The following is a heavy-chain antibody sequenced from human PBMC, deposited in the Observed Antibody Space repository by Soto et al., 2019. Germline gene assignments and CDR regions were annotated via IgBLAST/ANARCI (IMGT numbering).Heavy chain of an antibody. Sequence: QVTVKESGPVLVKPTETLTLTCTVSGFSFSNAGLGVSWIRQPPGKALEWLAHIFSNDEKSYSTSLKSRLTISKETSKSQVVLIMTNMDPVDTATYYCASTYSASWYWFDPWGQGTLVTVSS. CDR3: ASTYSASWYWFDP. CDR1: GFSFSNAGLG. CDR2: IFSNDEK. D-gene: IGHD6-13*01. J-gene: IGHJ5*02. V-gene: IGHV2-26*04.